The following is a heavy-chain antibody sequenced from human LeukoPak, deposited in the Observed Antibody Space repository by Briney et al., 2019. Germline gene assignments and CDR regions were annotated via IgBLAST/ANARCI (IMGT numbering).Heavy chain of an antibody. V-gene: IGHV3-30*09. CDR3: VSDRTAYSDR. CDR1: GFNFRTFA. J-gene: IGHJ4*02. CDR2: ISSDGRNS. Sequence: PGRSLRLSCAVSGFNFRTFALHWLRQAPGKGREWVAAISSDGRNSHYIGSVTGRFAISRDDSKNNVYLQLNSLRVEDKAVYSCVSDRTAYSDRWGQGTLATVSS.